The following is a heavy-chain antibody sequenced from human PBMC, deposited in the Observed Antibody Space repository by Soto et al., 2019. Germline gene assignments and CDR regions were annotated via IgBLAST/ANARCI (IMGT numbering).Heavy chain of an antibody. CDR3: ARGYRGYYFDY. V-gene: IGHV4-59*01. CDR1: GGSISSYY. J-gene: IGHJ4*02. Sequence: SETLSLTCTVSGGSISSYYWSWIRQPPGKGLEWIGYIYYSGSTNYNPSLKSRVTISVDTSKNQFSLKLSFVTAADTAVYYCARGYRGYYFDYWGQGTLVTVSS. CDR2: IYYSGST. D-gene: IGHD2-15*01.